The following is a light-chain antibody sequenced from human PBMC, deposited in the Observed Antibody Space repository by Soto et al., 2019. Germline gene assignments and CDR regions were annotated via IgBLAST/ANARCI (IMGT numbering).Light chain of an antibody. J-gene: IGKJ5*01. CDR3: MQGTHWPPT. CDR1: QSLLDSDDGDTF. V-gene: IGKV2-40*01. CDR2: LGS. Sequence: DIVMTQTPLSLPVTPGEPSSISCRSSQSLLDSDDGDTFLDWYLQKPGQSPQLLIYLGSNRASGVPDRFSGSGSGTDFTLKISRVEAEDVGVYYCMQGTHWPPTFGQGTRLEIK.